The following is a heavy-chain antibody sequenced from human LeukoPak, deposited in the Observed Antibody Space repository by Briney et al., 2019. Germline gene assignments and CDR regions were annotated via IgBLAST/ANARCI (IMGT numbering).Heavy chain of an antibody. Sequence: PGGSLRLSCAASGFTFSSYGMHWVRQAPGKGLEWVAFIRYDGSNKYYADSVKGRFTISRDNSKNTLYLQMNSLRAEDTAVYYCAEGGGSYGLTPKYYYYMDVWGKGTTVTVSS. CDR3: AEGGGSYGLTPKYYYYMDV. D-gene: IGHD1-26*01. J-gene: IGHJ6*03. CDR2: IRYDGSNK. V-gene: IGHV3-30*02. CDR1: GFTFSSYG.